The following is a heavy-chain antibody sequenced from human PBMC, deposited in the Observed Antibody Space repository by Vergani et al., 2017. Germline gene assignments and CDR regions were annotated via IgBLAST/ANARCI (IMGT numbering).Heavy chain of an antibody. Sequence: QVQLVQSGAEVKKPGASVKVSCKASGYTFTSYGISWVRQAPGQGLEWMGWISAYNGNTNYAQKLQGRVTMTTDTSTSTAYMEPRSLRSDDTAVYYCARTYSSGYYYYYYYMDVWGKGTTVTVSS. CDR1: GYTFTSYG. V-gene: IGHV1-18*01. D-gene: IGHD3-22*01. CDR3: ARTYSSGYYYYYYYMDV. CDR2: ISAYNGNT. J-gene: IGHJ6*03.